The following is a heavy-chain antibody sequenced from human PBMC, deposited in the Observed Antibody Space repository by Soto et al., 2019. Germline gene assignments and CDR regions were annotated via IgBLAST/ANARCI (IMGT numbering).Heavy chain of an antibody. J-gene: IGHJ6*02. Sequence: QVQLVESGGGVVQPGRSLRLSCAASGFTFSGYALHWVRQAPGKGLEWVAVVSGDGSNQYYADSVKGRFTISRDNSKNTLYLQMTGLRAEDTAVYYCARDLPPLQPLNYYYGMDVWGLGTTVTVSS. CDR2: VSGDGSNQ. CDR3: ARDLPPLQPLNYYYGMDV. CDR1: GFTFSGYA. D-gene: IGHD4-4*01. V-gene: IGHV3-30-3*01.